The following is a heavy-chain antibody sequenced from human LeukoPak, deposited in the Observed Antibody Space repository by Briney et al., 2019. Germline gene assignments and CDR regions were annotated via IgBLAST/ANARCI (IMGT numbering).Heavy chain of an antibody. CDR3: ARHMVSFSSSFDY. J-gene: IGHJ4*02. CDR2: IYYSGNT. V-gene: IGHV4-39*01. CDR1: GVSLSSSSFY. Sequence: SSETLSLTCTVSGVSLSSSSFYWDWIRQPPGKGLEWIGTIYYSGNTYYNPSLKSRVTISIDTSKNLFSLKLNSVTAADTAVYFCARHMVSFSSSFDYWGQGTLVTVPS. D-gene: IGHD6-6*01.